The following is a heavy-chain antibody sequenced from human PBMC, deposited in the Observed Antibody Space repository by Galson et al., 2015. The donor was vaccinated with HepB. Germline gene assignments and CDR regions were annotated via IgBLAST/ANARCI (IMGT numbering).Heavy chain of an antibody. CDR2: ISSSSSYI. Sequence: SLRLSCAASGFTFSSYSMNWVRQAPGKGLEWVSSISSSSSYIYYADSVKGRFTISRDNAKNSLYLQMNSLRAEDTAVYYCARAGVPAAIGWFDPWGQGTLVTVSS. CDR1: GFTFSSYS. V-gene: IGHV3-21*01. CDR3: ARAGVPAAIGWFDP. J-gene: IGHJ5*02. D-gene: IGHD2-2*02.